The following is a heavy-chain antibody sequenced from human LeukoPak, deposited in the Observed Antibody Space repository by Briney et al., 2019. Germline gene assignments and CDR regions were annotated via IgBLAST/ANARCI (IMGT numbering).Heavy chain of an antibody. CDR1: RFTFRSYS. V-gene: IGHV3-21*01. CDR3: ARDRWGYCTSANCYGGAFDI. CDR2: IYTGSDYV. D-gene: IGHD2-2*01. J-gene: IGHJ3*02. Sequence: GGSRRLSCAASRFTFRSYSMHWVRQAPGKGLEWVSSIYTGSDYVYYADSVKGRFNIYRDNAKNSLYLQLDSLRVEDTAVYYCARDRWGYCTSANCYGGAFDIWGQGTMVTVSS.